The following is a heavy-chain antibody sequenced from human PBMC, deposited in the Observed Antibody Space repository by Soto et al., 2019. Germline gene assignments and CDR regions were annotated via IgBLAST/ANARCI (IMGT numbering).Heavy chain of an antibody. CDR1: GFTFSRYY. J-gene: IGHJ6*03. CDR2: INASSVNT. Sequence: ASVTVSCKASGFTFSRYYMHWVRQAPGQGLEWMGRINASSVNTHYPQKFQGKVTLTTDTSTSTAYMELRNLRSDDTAVYYCAKADSNYAGRFSYYYMDVWGNGTLVTVSS. CDR3: AKADSNYAGRFSYYYMDV. D-gene: IGHD4-4*01. V-gene: IGHV1-18*04.